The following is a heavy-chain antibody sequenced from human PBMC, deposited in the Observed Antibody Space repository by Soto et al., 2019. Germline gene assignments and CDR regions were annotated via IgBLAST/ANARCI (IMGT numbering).Heavy chain of an antibody. J-gene: IGHJ4*02. Sequence: QVQLVESGGGVVQPGRSLRLSCAASGFTFSSYAMHWVRQAPGKGLEWVAVISYDGSNKYYADSVKGRFTISRDNSKNTLYLQMNSLRAEDTAVYYCASTGYCISTSCPSRGYFDYWGQGTLVTVSS. CDR3: ASTGYCISTSCPSRGYFDY. CDR2: ISYDGSNK. V-gene: IGHV3-30-3*01. CDR1: GFTFSSYA. D-gene: IGHD2-2*01.